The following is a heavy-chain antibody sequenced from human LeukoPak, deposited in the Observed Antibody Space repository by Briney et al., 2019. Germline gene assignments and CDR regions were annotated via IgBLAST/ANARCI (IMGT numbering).Heavy chain of an antibody. D-gene: IGHD3-10*01. Sequence: PSETLSLTCTVSGGSISSGSYYWSWIRQPAGKGLEWIGRIYTSGSTNYNPSLKSRVTISVDTSKNQFSLKLSSVTAADTAVYYCARVARYYNVRWFDPWGQGTLVTVSS. CDR1: GGSISSGSYY. CDR3: ARVARYYNVRWFDP. J-gene: IGHJ5*02. CDR2: IYTSGST. V-gene: IGHV4-61*02.